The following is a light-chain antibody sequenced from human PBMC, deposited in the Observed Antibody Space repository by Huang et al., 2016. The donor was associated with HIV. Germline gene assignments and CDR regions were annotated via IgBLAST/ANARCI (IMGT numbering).Light chain of an antibody. J-gene: IGKJ1*01. Sequence: DIQMAQSPSTLSASVGDRVTITCRASQKISTWLAWYQQKPGKAPKLLIYKASSLETGVPSRFSGSGSGTEFTLTISSLQPDDFATFYCQQYSTYPGTFGQGTKVEIK. CDR1: QKISTW. V-gene: IGKV1-5*03. CDR2: KAS. CDR3: QQYSTYPGT.